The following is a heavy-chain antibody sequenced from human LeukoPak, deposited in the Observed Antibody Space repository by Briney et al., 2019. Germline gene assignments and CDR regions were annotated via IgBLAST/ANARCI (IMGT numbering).Heavy chain of an antibody. D-gene: IGHD4-17*01. V-gene: IGHV3-30*02. CDR3: AKDRDDYGDFYGMDV. J-gene: IGHJ6*02. Sequence: GGSLRLSCAASGFTFSSYGMHWVRQAPGKGLEWVAFIRYDGSNKYYADSVKGRFTISRDNSKNTLYLQMSSLRAEDTAVYYCAKDRDDYGDFYGMDVWGQGTTVTVSS. CDR2: IRYDGSNK. CDR1: GFTFSSYG.